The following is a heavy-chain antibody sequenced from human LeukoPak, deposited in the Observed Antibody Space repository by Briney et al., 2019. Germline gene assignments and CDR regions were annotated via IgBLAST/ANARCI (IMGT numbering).Heavy chain of an antibody. CDR1: GFTLSSYA. Sequence: PGGSLRLSCAASGFTLSSYAMHWVRQAPGKGLEWVALIPYDGSNKYYADSVKGRFTVSRDNSKNTLYLQMNSLRAEDTAVYYCVRGAYSSSWLNFDYWGQGTLVTVSS. V-gene: IGHV3-30*04. D-gene: IGHD6-13*01. J-gene: IGHJ4*02. CDR2: IPYDGSNK. CDR3: VRGAYSSSWLNFDY.